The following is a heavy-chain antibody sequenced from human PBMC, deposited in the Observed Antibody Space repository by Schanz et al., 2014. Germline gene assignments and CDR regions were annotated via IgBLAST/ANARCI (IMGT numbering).Heavy chain of an antibody. CDR1: GFTVSSNH. CDR2: LSGSGGST. J-gene: IGHJ4*02. V-gene: IGHV3-23*04. Sequence: EGQLAESGGGLVQPGGSLRLSCAVSGFTVSSNHMSWVRQAPGKGLEWVSALSGSGGSTYYADSVKGRFTISRDNSKNTLYLQMNSLRAEDTAVYHCAKDPSHGDYDYYFDYWGQGTLVTVSS. D-gene: IGHD3-22*01. CDR3: AKDPSHGDYDYYFDY.